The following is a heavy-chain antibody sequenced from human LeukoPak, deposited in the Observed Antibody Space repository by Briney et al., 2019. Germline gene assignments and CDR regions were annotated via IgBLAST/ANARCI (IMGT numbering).Heavy chain of an antibody. CDR2: INPDSGGT. J-gene: IGHJ3*02. D-gene: IGHD7-27*01. Sequence: ASVKVSCKASGYTFTGYYMHWVRQAPGQGLEWMGWINPDSGGTNYAQKFQGRVTMTRDTSISTAYMELSRLRSDDTAVYYCARSGGETDAFDIWGQGTMVTVSS. CDR1: GYTFTGYY. CDR3: ARSGGETDAFDI. V-gene: IGHV1-2*02.